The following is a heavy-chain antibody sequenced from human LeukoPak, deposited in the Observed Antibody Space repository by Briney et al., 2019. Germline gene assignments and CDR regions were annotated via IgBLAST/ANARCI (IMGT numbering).Heavy chain of an antibody. Sequence: GRSLRLSCAASGFTFSSYAMHWVRQAPGKGLEWVAAISYDGSNKYYADSVKGRFTISRDNSKNTLYLQMNSLRAEDTAVYYCASAPYGSGTFLDYWGQGTLVTVSS. J-gene: IGHJ4*02. CDR1: GFTFSSYA. D-gene: IGHD3-10*01. CDR3: ASAPYGSGTFLDY. CDR2: ISYDGSNK. V-gene: IGHV3-30-3*01.